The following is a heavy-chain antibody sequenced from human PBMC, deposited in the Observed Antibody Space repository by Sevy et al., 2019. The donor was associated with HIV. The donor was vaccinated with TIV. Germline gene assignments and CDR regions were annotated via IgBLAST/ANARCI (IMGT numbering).Heavy chain of an antibody. D-gene: IGHD3-10*01. CDR3: ARDASITMVRGVIKHYYYYGMDV. J-gene: IGHJ6*02. CDR2: IYHSGST. Sequence: SETLSLTCAVSGYSISSGYYWGWIRQPPGKGLEWIGSIYHSGSTYYNASLKSRVTISVDTSKNQFSLKLSSVTAADTAVYYCARDASITMVRGVIKHYYYYGMDVWGQGTTVTVSS. V-gene: IGHV4-38-2*02. CDR1: GYSISSGYY.